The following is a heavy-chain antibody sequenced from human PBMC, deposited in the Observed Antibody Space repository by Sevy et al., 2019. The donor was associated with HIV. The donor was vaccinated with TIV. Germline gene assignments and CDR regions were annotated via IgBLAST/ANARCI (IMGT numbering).Heavy chain of an antibody. CDR2: ISGSGGST. J-gene: IGHJ6*02. CDR3: ARDLGYCSGGSCYLYYYYYYGMDV. CDR1: GFTFSSYA. Sequence: GGSLRLSCAASGFTFSSYAMSWVRQAPGKGLEWVSAISGSGGSTYYADSVKGRFTISRDNSKNTLYLQMNSLRAEDTAVYYCARDLGYCSGGSCYLYYYYYYGMDVWGQGTTVTVSS. D-gene: IGHD2-15*01. V-gene: IGHV3-23*01.